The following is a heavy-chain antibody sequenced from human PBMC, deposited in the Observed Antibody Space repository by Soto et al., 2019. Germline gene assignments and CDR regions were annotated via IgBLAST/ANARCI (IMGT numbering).Heavy chain of an antibody. Sequence: ASVKVSCKVSGYTLTELSMHWVRQAPGKGLEWMGGFDPEDGETIYAQKFQGRVTMTEDTSTDTAYMELSSLRSEDTAVYYCATPHYYDSSGYSNWFDPWGQGTLVTVSS. CDR3: ATPHYYDSSGYSNWFDP. J-gene: IGHJ5*02. D-gene: IGHD3-22*01. V-gene: IGHV1-24*01. CDR1: GYTLTELS. CDR2: FDPEDGET.